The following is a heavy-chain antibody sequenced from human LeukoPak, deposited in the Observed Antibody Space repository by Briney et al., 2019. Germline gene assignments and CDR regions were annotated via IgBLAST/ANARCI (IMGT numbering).Heavy chain of an antibody. CDR2: IWSDKSNR. D-gene: IGHD4-11*01. CDR1: GFIFNHHA. Sequence: GGPLRLPCAASGFIFNHHAMHWVRQAPGKGLQWVAVIWSDKSNRFYADSVRGRLTISRDDSRKTVSLQMERLTAEDTAIYYCAKDAQRGFDYSNSLEYWGQGALVTVAS. CDR3: AKDAQRGFDYSNSLEY. V-gene: IGHV3-33*06. J-gene: IGHJ4*02.